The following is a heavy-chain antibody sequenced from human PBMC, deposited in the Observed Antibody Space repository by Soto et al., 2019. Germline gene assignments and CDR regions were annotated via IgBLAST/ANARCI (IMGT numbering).Heavy chain of an antibody. Sequence: GASVKVSCKASGYTFTGYYMHWVRQAPGQGLEWMGWINPNSGGTNYAQKFQGRVTMTRDTSISTAYMELSRLRSDDTVVYYCARDPFGGRTSFNYYYGMDVWGQGTTVTVSS. V-gene: IGHV1-2*02. D-gene: IGHD3-3*01. CDR2: INPNSGGT. J-gene: IGHJ6*02. CDR3: ARDPFGGRTSFNYYYGMDV. CDR1: GYTFTGYY.